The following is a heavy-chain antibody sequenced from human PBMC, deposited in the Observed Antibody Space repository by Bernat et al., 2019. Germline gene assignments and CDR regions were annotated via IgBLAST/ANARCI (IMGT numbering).Heavy chain of an antibody. J-gene: IGHJ5*02. Sequence: EVQLLESGGGLVQPGGSLRLSCAAPGFTFSSYAMSWVRQAPGKGLEWVSAISGSGGSTYYADSVKGRFTISRDNSKNTLYLQMNSLRAEDTAVYYCARVYGSGSYLNWLDPWGQGTLVTVSS. V-gene: IGHV3-23*01. CDR1: GFTFSSYA. CDR2: ISGSGGST. D-gene: IGHD3-10*01. CDR3: ARVYGSGSYLNWLDP.